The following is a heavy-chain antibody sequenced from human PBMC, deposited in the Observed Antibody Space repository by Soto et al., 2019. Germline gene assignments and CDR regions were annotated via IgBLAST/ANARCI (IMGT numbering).Heavy chain of an antibody. CDR1: GFSFENYG. D-gene: IGHD5-12*01. V-gene: IGHV3-33*06. Sequence: QVQMVESGGGVVQPGRSLRLSCAASGFSFENYGMHWVRQAPGRWLEWVAIIWYDGSLQYYAAAVKGRFTISRDNSKNTLYLEMNNLREEETAVYYGANLWGDGYNLGQDDKGMDVWGQVATVIVSS. J-gene: IGHJ6*02. CDR2: IWYDGSLQ. CDR3: ANLWGDGYNLGQDDKGMDV.